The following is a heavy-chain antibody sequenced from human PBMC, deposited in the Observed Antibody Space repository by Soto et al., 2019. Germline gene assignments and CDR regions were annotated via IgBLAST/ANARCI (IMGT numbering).Heavy chain of an antibody. CDR3: ARDPTRGGVVPQDDGMEV. V-gene: IGHV1-69*01. D-gene: IGHD3-3*01. J-gene: IGHJ6*02. Sequence: QVQLVQSGAEVKKPASSVKVSCQASGGGFKNYAISWLRQAPGQGLEWMGGIIPMFGTPNYAEKFRGRVTTTADEATRTAYMDLISLRSEDTALYYCARDPTRGGVVPQDDGMEVWGQGTTVTVSS. CDR2: IIPMFGTP. CDR1: GGGFKNYA.